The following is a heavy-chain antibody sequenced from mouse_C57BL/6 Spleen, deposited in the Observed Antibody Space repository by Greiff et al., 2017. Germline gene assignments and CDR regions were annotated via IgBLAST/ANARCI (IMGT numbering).Heavy chain of an antibody. CDR2: ISYSGST. V-gene: IGHV3-8*01. CDR1: GYSITSDY. D-gene: IGHD4-1*01. CDR3: ARGLTGRYYYAMDY. Sequence: EVKRVESGPGLAKPSQTLSLTCSVTGYSITSDYWNWIRKFPGNKLEYMGYISYSGSTYSNPSLKSRISITRDTSKNQYYLQLNSVTTEDTATYYCARGLTGRYYYAMDYWGQGTSVTVSS. J-gene: IGHJ4*01.